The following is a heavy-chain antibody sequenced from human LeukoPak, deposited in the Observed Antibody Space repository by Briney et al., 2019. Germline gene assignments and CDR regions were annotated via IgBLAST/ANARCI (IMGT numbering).Heavy chain of an antibody. CDR1: GFTFSSYA. D-gene: IGHD3-10*01. CDR2: ISSNGGST. V-gene: IGHV3-64D*06. J-gene: IGHJ6*04. CDR3: AKAGSGSYYKSRSGMDV. Sequence: GGSLRLSCSASGFTFSSYAMHWVRQAPGKGLEYVSAISSNGGSTNYADSVKDRFTISRDNSKKTLYLQMSSLRAEDTAVYYCAKAGSGSYYKSRSGMDVWGKGTTVIVSS.